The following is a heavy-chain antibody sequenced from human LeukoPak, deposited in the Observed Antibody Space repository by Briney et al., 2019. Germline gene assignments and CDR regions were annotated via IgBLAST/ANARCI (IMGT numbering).Heavy chain of an antibody. J-gene: IGHJ4*02. Sequence: GGSLRLSCEASGFSFRIYAISWVRQAPGKGLEWVSAVSGSGGSTFYADSVKGRFTISRDNPKNTLYLQLNSLRAEDTAVYYCAKGGTVTTTRGVFDYWGQGTLVTVSS. D-gene: IGHD4-17*01. V-gene: IGHV3-23*01. CDR2: VSGSGGST. CDR3: AKGGTVTTTRGVFDY. CDR1: GFSFRIYA.